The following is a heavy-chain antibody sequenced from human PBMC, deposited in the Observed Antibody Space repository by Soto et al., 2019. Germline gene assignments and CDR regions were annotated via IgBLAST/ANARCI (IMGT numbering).Heavy chain of an antibody. Sequence: EVQLVESGGGLVKPGGSLRLSCAASGFTFSSYSMNWVRQAPGKGLEWVSSISSSSSYIYYADSVKGRFTISRDNAKNSLYLQMNSLRAEDTAVYYCARDRGSHSGDYYYYGMDVWGQGTTVTVSS. J-gene: IGHJ6*02. CDR1: GFTFSSYS. D-gene: IGHD1-26*01. CDR3: ARDRGSHSGDYYYYGMDV. V-gene: IGHV3-21*01. CDR2: ISSSSSYI.